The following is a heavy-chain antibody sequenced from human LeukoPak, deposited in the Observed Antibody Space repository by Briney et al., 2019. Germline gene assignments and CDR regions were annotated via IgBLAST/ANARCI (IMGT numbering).Heavy chain of an antibody. CDR3: ARGWLRSLYFDY. D-gene: IGHD5-12*01. Sequence: SETLSLTCTVSGGSISSYYWSWIRQPPGKGLEWIGYIYYSGSTNYNPSLKSRVTISVDTSKNQFSLKLSSVTAADTAVYYCARGWLRSLYFDYWGQGTLVTVSS. CDR2: IYYSGST. J-gene: IGHJ4*02. CDR1: GGSISSYY. V-gene: IGHV4-59*12.